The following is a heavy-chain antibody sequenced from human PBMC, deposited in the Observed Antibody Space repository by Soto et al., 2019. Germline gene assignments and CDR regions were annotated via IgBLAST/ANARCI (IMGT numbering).Heavy chain of an antibody. CDR1: GFTFSSYG. CDR3: ARVRSDGSGEF. V-gene: IGHV3-33*01. CDR2: IWHDGSKK. J-gene: IGHJ4*02. Sequence: QVQLVESGGAVVQPGRSLRLSCAASGFTFSSYGFHWVRQAPGKGLEWVAAIWHDGSKKYYGDSVRDRFGISRDDSKNRLYLQMSTLRVEDTAMYYCARVRSDGSGEFWGQGTLVTVSS. D-gene: IGHD3-10*01.